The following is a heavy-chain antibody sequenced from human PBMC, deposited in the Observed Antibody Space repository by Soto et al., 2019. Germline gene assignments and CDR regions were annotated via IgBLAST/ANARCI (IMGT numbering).Heavy chain of an antibody. V-gene: IGHV1-8*01. CDR1: GYTLTSYD. J-gene: IGHJ4*02. CDR2: MNPNSGNT. Sequence: ASVKVSCKASGYTLTSYDINWVRQATGQGLEWMGWMNPNSGNTGYAQKFQGRVTMTRNTSISTAYMELSSLRSEDTAVYYCARGGGYITMVRGAMDYWGKGTLVTVSS. D-gene: IGHD3-10*01. CDR3: ARGGGYITMVRGAMDY.